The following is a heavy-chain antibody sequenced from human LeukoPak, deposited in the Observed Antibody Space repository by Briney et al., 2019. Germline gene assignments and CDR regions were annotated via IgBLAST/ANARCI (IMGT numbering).Heavy chain of an antibody. V-gene: IGHV3-30*02. CDR2: IWYDGSNK. D-gene: IGHD3/OR15-3a*01. J-gene: IGHJ4*02. Sequence: GGSLRLSCAPSGVTFSSYGMHCVPQAPGKGLEWVAVIWYDGSNKYYADSVKGRFTISRHSSKNTLYLQMNSLRAEDTAVYYCAIGDFWIVYYTGLYWGQGTLVSVSS. CDR3: AIGDFWIVYYTGLY. CDR1: GVTFSSYG.